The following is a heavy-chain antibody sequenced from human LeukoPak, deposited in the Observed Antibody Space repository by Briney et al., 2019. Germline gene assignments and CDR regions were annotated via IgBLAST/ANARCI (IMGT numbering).Heavy chain of an antibody. J-gene: IGHJ4*02. Sequence: SGGSLRLSCAVSGSTFSSYAISWVRQAPGTGLQWVSAISGSGYNTYYADSVKGRFTISRDNSKSTLYLQMDSLRAEDTAVYYCARDAYCTSASCRRDFVSWGQGTLVTVSS. CDR1: GSTFSSYA. CDR3: ARDAYCTSASCRRDFVS. D-gene: IGHD2-2*01. CDR2: ISGSGYNT. V-gene: IGHV3-23*01.